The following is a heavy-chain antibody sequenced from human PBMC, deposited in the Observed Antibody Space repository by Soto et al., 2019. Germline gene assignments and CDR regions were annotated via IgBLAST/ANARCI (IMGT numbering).Heavy chain of an antibody. CDR2: ISGSGDST. J-gene: IGHJ4*02. CDR3: AKRGAGHDFDY. V-gene: IGHV3-23*01. D-gene: IGHD6-19*01. CDR1: GFTFSSYA. Sequence: EVQLLESGGGLVQPGGSLRLSCAASGFTFSSYAMSWVRQAPGKGLEWVSVISGSGDSTYYADSVKGRLTISRDNSKNTLYLQMNSLSAEDTAVYNCAKRGAGHDFDYWGQGTLVTVSS.